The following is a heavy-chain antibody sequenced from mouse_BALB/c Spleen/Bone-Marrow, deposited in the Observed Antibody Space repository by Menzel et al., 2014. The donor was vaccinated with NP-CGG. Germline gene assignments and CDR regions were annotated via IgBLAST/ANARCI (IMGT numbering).Heavy chain of an antibody. Sequence: EVKLMESGGGLVQPGGSLKLSCAASGFDFSRYWMTWVRQAPGKGLEWIGEINPDSNTINYTPSLKDKFIISRDNAKNTLYLQMSKVRSEDTALYYCAKNYYYGYVAYWGQGTLVTVSA. CDR3: AKNYYYGYVAY. CDR1: GFDFSRYW. J-gene: IGHJ3*01. D-gene: IGHD1-2*01. CDR2: INPDSNTI. V-gene: IGHV4-1*02.